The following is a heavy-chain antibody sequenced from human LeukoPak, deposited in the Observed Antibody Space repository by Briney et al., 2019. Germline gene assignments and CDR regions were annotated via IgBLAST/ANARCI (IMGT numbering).Heavy chain of an antibody. D-gene: IGHD6-13*01. Sequence: ASVTVSCKASGYTFTGYYMHWVRQAPGQGLEWMGWINPNSGGTNYAQKFQGWVTMTRDTSISTAYMELSRLRSDDTAVYYCARSLRTAGTPSYYYYGMDVWGQGTTVTVSS. V-gene: IGHV1-2*04. CDR2: INPNSGGT. CDR1: GYTFTGYY. J-gene: IGHJ6*02. CDR3: ARSLRTAGTPSYYYYGMDV.